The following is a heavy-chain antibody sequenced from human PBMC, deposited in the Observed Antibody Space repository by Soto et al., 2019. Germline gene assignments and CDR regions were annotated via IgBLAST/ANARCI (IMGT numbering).Heavy chain of an antibody. D-gene: IGHD3-10*01. CDR2: IIPIFGTA. CDR3: TRDRITMVRGVNFKKVAYYMDV. J-gene: IGHJ6*03. CDR1: GGTFSSYA. V-gene: IGHV1-69*13. Sequence: GASVKVSRKASGGTFSSYAISWVRQAPGQGLEWMGGIIPIFGTANYAQKFQGRVTITADESTSTAYMGLSSLRSEDTAVYYCTRDRITMVRGVNFKKVAYYMDVWGKGTTVTVSS.